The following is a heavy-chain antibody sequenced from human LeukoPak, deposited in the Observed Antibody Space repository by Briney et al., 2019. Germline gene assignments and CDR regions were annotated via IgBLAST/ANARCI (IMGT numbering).Heavy chain of an antibody. J-gene: IGHJ5*02. CDR1: GGSISSSTYF. CDR2: IHYSGSM. CDR3: ARDENWFDP. V-gene: IGHV4-39*07. Sequence: SETLSLTCTVSGGSISSSTYFWGWIRQPPGKGLEWIGSIHYSGSMYFNPSLKSRVTISVDTSNNQFSLKLTSVTAADTAVYYCARDENWFDPWGQGTLVTVSS.